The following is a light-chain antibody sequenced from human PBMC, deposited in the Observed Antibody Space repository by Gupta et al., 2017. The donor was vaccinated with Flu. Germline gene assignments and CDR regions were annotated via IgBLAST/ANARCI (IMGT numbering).Light chain of an antibody. Sequence: SRDVGGYKYVSWYQQHPGKAPKLMIYDVTKRPSGVPDRFAGSKSGNTASLTISGLQADDEADYYCCSYAGSNTGVFGGGTKLTVL. CDR3: CSYAGSNTGV. CDR2: DVT. V-gene: IGLV2-11*01. CDR1: SRDVGGYKY. J-gene: IGLJ3*02.